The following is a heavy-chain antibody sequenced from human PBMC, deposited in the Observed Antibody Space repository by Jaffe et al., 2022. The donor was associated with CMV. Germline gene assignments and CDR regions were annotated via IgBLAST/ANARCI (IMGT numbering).Heavy chain of an antibody. CDR1: GFSVSSNF. CDR2: IHVDGTT. J-gene: IGHJ4*02. CDR3: ARQLSSREEYADYLWRNYRDSDYFDY. D-gene: IGHD3-16*02. Sequence: EVQLVESGGGLIQPGGSLRLSCAASGFSVSSNFMTWVRQAPGKGLDWVSTIHVDGTTYYADSVKGRFTISRDSSNNALYLQVNNLRDEDTAIYYCARQLSSREEYADYLWRNYRDSDYFDYWGRGTLVTVSS. V-gene: IGHV3-53*01.